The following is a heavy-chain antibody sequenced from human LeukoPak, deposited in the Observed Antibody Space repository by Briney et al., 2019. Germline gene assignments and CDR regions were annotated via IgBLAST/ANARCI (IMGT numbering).Heavy chain of an antibody. CDR2: ISGSGGST. CDR1: GFTFSSYA. Sequence: GGSLRLSCAASGFTFSSYAMSWVRQAPGKGLEWVSAISGSGGSTYYADSVKGRFTISRDNSKNTLYLQMSSLRAEDTAVYYCAKDLVASGGTAYFDYWGQGTLVTVSS. V-gene: IGHV3-23*01. J-gene: IGHJ4*02. D-gene: IGHD6-19*01. CDR3: AKDLVASGGTAYFDY.